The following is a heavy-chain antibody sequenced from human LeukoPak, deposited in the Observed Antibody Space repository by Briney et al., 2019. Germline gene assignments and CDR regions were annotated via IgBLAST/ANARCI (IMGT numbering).Heavy chain of an antibody. J-gene: IGHJ5*02. D-gene: IGHD6-19*01. CDR2: IYYRGST. Sequence: SETLSLTCSVSGGSVNSDSYYWSWVRQPPGKGLEWIGYIYYRGSTNYNPSLKSRVTISTDTNKNQFSLKLSSVTAADTAVYYCARNSGWPRVWFGPWGQGILVTVSS. CDR3: ARNSGWPRVWFGP. CDR1: GGSVNSDSYY. V-gene: IGHV4-61*01.